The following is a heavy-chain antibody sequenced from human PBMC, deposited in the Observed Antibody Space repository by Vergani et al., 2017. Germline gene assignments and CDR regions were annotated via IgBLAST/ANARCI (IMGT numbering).Heavy chain of an antibody. CDR1: GGSFTSYH. CDR3: SRVNTETNGHLYYYYYMDV. CDR2: IDHTGRP. D-gene: IGHD4-11*01. J-gene: IGHJ6*03. Sequence: QVQLQQWGAGLLKPSETLSLTCAVYGGSFTSYHWTWIRQSPGEGLEWVGDIDHTGRPDYNPSLKSRLTISVDKSRNQFSLTLNSVTATDTAIYFCSRVNTETNGHLYYYYYMDVWGQGTAVTVS. V-gene: IGHV4-34*01.